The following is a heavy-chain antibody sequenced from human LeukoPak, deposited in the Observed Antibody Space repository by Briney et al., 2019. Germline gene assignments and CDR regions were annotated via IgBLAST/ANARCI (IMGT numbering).Heavy chain of an antibody. Sequence: GASVKVSCKASGYTFTGYYMHWVRQAPGQGLEWMGWINPNGGGTNYAQKFQGRVTMTRDTSISTAYMELSSLRYDDTAVYYCARGYCSGGSCYSFDYWGQGTLVTVSS. CDR1: GYTFTGYY. V-gene: IGHV1-2*02. J-gene: IGHJ4*02. D-gene: IGHD2-15*01. CDR2: INPNGGGT. CDR3: ARGYCSGGSCYSFDY.